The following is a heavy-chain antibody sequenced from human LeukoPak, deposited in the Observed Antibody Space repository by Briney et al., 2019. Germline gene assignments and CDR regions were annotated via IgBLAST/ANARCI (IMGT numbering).Heavy chain of an antibody. CDR3: AKGIRQLGNYYYYMDV. Sequence: GGSLRLSCAASGFTFSSYIMHWVRQAPGKGLEWVALISYDGSNKHYADSVKGRFTMSRDNPKNMLYLQMSSLRAEDAALYYCAKGIRQLGNYYYYMDVWGKGTAVTVSS. D-gene: IGHD1-1*01. J-gene: IGHJ6*03. CDR2: ISYDGSNK. CDR1: GFTFSSYI. V-gene: IGHV3-30*04.